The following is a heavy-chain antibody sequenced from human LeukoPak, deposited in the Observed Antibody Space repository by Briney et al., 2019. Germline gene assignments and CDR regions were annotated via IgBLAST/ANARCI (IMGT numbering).Heavy chain of an antibody. D-gene: IGHD5-24*01. J-gene: IGHJ3*02. V-gene: IGHV1-2*02. CDR2: INPKSGDS. Sequence: ASVKVSCKASGYILTAYYMHWVRQAPGQGLEWMGWINPKSGDSNSAQRFQGRVTMTRDTSFSTAYMELRRLRSDDTAVYYCARRDGYDAFDIWGQGTMVIVSS. CDR3: ARRDGYDAFDI. CDR1: GYILTAYY.